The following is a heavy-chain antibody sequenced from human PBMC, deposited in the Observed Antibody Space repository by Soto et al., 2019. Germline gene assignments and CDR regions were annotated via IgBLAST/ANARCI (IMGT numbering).Heavy chain of an antibody. CDR3: VHRRAEYIIT. CDR1: GLSLSTTGVR. V-gene: IGHV2-5*02. J-gene: IGHJ4*02. CDR2: IYWDDDK. Sequence: QITLKESGPTLVKPTQTLTLTCTFSGLSLSTTGVRVGWVRQPPGEALEWLALIYWDDDKRYSPSLKSRLTITKDTSKNQVVLTLTNMDPVDTATYYCVHRRAEYIITWGQGTLVTVSS. D-gene: IGHD1-1*01.